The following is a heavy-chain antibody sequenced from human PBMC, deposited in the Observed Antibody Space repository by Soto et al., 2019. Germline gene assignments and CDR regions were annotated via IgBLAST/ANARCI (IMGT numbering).Heavy chain of an antibody. J-gene: IGHJ4*02. CDR2: IKNKADSGTT. CDR1: GFIFSNAW. CDR3: TTGWSSKDY. D-gene: IGHD2-2*01. Sequence: EVQLVESGGGLVKPGGSLRLSCAASGFIFSNAWMTWVRQAPGKGLEWVGRIKNKADSGTTDFAAPVKGRFFISRDDSKHTLYLQMNSLKAEDTAVYFCTTGWSSKDYWGQGTLVPVSS. V-gene: IGHV3-15*01.